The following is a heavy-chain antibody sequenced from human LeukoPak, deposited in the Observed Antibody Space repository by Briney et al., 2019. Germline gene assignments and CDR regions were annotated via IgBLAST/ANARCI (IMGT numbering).Heavy chain of an antibody. CDR2: INPNSGGT. V-gene: IGHV1-2*02. J-gene: IGHJ3*02. CDR3: ARDLYDSSGTDAFDI. CDR1: GYPFTGYY. Sequence: ASVKVSCKASGYPFTGYYMHWVRQAPGQGLEWMGWINPNSGGTNYAQKFQGRVTMTRDTPISTAYMELSRLRSDDTAVYYCARDLYDSSGTDAFDIWGQGTMVTVSS. D-gene: IGHD3-22*01.